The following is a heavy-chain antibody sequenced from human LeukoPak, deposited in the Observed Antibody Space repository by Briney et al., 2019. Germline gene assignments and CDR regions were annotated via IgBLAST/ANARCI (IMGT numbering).Heavy chain of an antibody. CDR2: INPDSGTT. V-gene: IGHV1-2*02. J-gene: IGHJ5*02. CDR1: GYTFTGYY. Sequence: VASVKVSCKASGYTFTGYYMHWVRQAPGQGLEWMGWINPDSGTTNYAQKFQGRVTMNRDTSISTAYMELSRLRSDDTAVYYCARGSCSSTSCYWRGNWFDPWGQGTLVTVSS. CDR3: ARGSCSSTSCYWRGNWFDP. D-gene: IGHD2-2*01.